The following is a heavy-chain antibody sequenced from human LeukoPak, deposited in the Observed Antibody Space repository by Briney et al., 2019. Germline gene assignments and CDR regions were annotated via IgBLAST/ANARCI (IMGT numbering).Heavy chain of an antibody. Sequence: GGSLRLSCAASGFTFSSYWMHWVRHAPGKGLVWVSRINTGGSSTSYADSVKGRFTISRDNAKNTLYLQMNSLRAEDTAVYYCARVGSSSSVEAFDIWGQGTMVTVSS. V-gene: IGHV3-74*01. CDR1: GFTFSSYW. D-gene: IGHD6-6*01. CDR3: ARVGSSSSVEAFDI. J-gene: IGHJ3*02. CDR2: INTGGSST.